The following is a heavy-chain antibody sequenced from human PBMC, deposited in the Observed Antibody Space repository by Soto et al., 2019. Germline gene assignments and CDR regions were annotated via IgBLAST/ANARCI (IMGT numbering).Heavy chain of an antibody. V-gene: IGHV1-69*06. J-gene: IGHJ3*02. Sequence: QVQLEQSGAEVKKPGSSVKVSCKASGGTLSDHGVAWLRQAPGQGLEWMGGTIPVFNTAKYAQKFQGRVTFTAYKFAIMAYMELSRLRSEDTAFYFCARGVYGSGNYYTGPSAFDIWGQGTMVIVSS. CDR3: ARGVYGSGNYYTGPSAFDI. CDR2: TIPVFNTA. D-gene: IGHD3-10*01. CDR1: GGTLSDHG.